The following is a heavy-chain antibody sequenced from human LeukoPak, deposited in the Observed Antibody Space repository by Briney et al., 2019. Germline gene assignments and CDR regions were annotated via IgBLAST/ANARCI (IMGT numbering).Heavy chain of an antibody. CDR3: ARHPTYYDFWSGYRSPMDV. D-gene: IGHD3-3*01. CDR2: IYYSGST. CDR1: GGSISSSSYY. Sequence: PSETLSLTCTVSGGSISSSSYYWGWIRQPPGKGLEWMGSIYYSGSTYYNPSLKSRVTISVDTSKNQFSLKLSSVTAADTAVYYCARHPTYYDFWSGYRSPMDVWGKGTTVTVSS. V-gene: IGHV4-39*01. J-gene: IGHJ6*04.